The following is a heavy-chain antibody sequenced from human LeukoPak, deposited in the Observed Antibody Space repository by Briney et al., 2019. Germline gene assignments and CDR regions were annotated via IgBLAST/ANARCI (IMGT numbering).Heavy chain of an antibody. D-gene: IGHD2-15*01. J-gene: IGHJ4*02. CDR3: ARIGDCGGGSCFDY. CDR2: MNPNSGNT. CDR1: GYTFTSYD. V-gene: IGHV1-8*01. Sequence: GASVKVSCKASGYTFTSYDINWVRQATGQGLEWMGWMNPNSGNTGYAQKFQGRVTMTRNTSISTAYMELSSLRSEDTAVYYCARIGDCGGGSCFDYWGQGTLVTVSS.